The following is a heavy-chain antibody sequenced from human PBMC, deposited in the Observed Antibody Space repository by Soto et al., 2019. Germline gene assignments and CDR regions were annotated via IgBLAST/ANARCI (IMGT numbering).Heavy chain of an antibody. CDR3: VKGGTNFDS. V-gene: IGHV3-7*03. D-gene: IGHD2-8*01. J-gene: IGHJ5*01. Sequence: EIQLVESGGGLVQPGGSLRLSCEASGFRFSCCWMSWVRQAPGKGLEWVANIKEDGSERYHVDSAKGRFTISRDNAKSSLYLQMNGLRDEDTAVYYCVKGGTNFDSWGQGTLVTVSS. CDR1: GFRFSCCW. CDR2: IKEDGSER.